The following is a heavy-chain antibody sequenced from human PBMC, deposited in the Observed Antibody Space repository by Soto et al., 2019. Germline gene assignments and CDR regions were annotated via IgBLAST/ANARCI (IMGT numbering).Heavy chain of an antibody. CDR1: GFTFSGYA. CDR3: AKEGEDIVVVPAAIDYYYYMDV. J-gene: IGHJ6*03. CDR2: ISGSGGST. V-gene: IGHV3-23*01. D-gene: IGHD2-2*01. Sequence: PGGSLILSCAASGFTFSGYAMSWVRQAPGKGLEWVSAISGSGGSTYYADSVKGRFTISRDNSKNTLYLQMNSLRAEDTAVYYCAKEGEDIVVVPAAIDYYYYMDVWGKGTTVTVSS.